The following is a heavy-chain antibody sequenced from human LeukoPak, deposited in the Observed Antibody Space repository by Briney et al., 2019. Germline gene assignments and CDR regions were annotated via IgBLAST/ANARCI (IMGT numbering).Heavy chain of an antibody. CDR2: ISPNSGDT. Sequence: ASVKVSCKASGYTFTGYYIHWVRQAPGQGLEWMGWISPNSGDTNYAQKSQGRVTMTRDTSISTAYMELSRLRSDDTAVYYCATGPPGILRAGYFQHWGQGTLVTVSS. D-gene: IGHD6-13*01. CDR3: ATGPPGILRAGYFQH. V-gene: IGHV1-2*02. J-gene: IGHJ1*01. CDR1: GYTFTGYY.